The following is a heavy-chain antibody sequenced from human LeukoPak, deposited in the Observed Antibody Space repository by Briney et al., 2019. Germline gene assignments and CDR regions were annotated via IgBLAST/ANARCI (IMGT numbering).Heavy chain of an antibody. CDR2: IYHSGST. CDR3: ARGLGYCSSTSCYNYFDY. J-gene: IGHJ4*02. D-gene: IGHD2-2*02. CDR1: GGSISSGGYY. Sequence: SETLSLTCTVSGGSISSGGYYWSWIRQPPGKGLEWIGYIYHSGSTYHNPSLKSRVTISVDTSKNQFSLKLSSVTAADTAVYYCARGLGYCSSTSCYNYFDYWGQGTLVTVSS. V-gene: IGHV4-30-2*01.